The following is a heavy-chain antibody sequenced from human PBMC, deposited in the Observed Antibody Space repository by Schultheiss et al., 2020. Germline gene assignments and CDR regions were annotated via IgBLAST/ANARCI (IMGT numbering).Heavy chain of an antibody. CDR2: IYYSGST. CDR1: GGSISSTSYY. Sequence: SETLSLTCTVSGGSISSTSYYWGWIRQPPGKGLEWIGYIYYSGSTYYNPSLKSRVTISVDTSKNQFSLKLSSVTAADTAVYYCARLGNYYGMDVWGQGTTVTVSS. J-gene: IGHJ6*02. V-gene: IGHV4-39*07. D-gene: IGHD3-16*01. CDR3: ARLGNYYGMDV.